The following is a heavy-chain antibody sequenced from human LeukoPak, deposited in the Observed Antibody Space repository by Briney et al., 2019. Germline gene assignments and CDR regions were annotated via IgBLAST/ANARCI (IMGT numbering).Heavy chain of an antibody. J-gene: IGHJ5*02. V-gene: IGHV5-51*01. Sequence: GESLKISCKGSGYSFTSYWIGWVRQMPGKGLEWMGIIYPGDSDTRYSPSFQGQVTISADKSISTAYLQWSSLKASDTAMYYCARHKYQPILLNWFDPWGQGTLVTVSS. D-gene: IGHD2-2*01. CDR2: IYPGDSDT. CDR1: GYSFTSYW. CDR3: ARHKYQPILLNWFDP.